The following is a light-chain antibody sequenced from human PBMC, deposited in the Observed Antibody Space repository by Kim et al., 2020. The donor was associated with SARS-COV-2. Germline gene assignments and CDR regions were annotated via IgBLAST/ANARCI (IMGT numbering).Light chain of an antibody. J-gene: IGKJ1*01. CDR1: QGVSGY. CDR3: QQRSSWPPWT. Sequence: SPGDRATLSCRASQGVSGYLAWYHQKPGQAPRLLICDASNRASGIPARFSGSGSGTDFTLTISRLEPEDFAVYYCQQRSSWPPWTFGQGTKVYIK. CDR2: DAS. V-gene: IGKV3-11*01.